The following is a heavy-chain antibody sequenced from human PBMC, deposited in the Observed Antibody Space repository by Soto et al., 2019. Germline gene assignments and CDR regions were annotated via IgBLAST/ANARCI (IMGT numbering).Heavy chain of an antibody. V-gene: IGHV1-2*04. D-gene: IGHD6-19*01. Sequence: ASVKVSCKXSGYTFTGYYMHWVRQAPGQGLEWMGWINPNSGGTNYAQKFQGWVTMTRDTSISTAYMELSRLRSDDTAVYYCARGGDSRGWYEDWFDPWGQGTLVTVSS. CDR2: INPNSGGT. CDR1: GYTFTGYY. CDR3: ARGGDSRGWYEDWFDP. J-gene: IGHJ5*02.